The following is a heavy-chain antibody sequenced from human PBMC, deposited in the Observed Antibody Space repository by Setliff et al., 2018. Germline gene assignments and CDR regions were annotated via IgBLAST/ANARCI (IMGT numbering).Heavy chain of an antibody. Sequence: ASETLSLTCNVSGASISSGSHYWSWIRQSAGEKPTWIGHVYSTGSTNYNPSFESRVSISVDKSNNQFSLKMTSVTAADTATYYCARERSYYYDSSGFYYEGRHFDYWGQGTLVTVSS. V-gene: IGHV4-61*09. CDR2: VYSTGST. CDR3: ARERSYYYDSSGFYYEGRHFDY. J-gene: IGHJ4*02. D-gene: IGHD3-22*01. CDR1: GASISSGSHY.